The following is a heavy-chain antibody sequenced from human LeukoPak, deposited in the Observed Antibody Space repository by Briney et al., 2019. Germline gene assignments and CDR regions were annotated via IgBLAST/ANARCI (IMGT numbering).Heavy chain of an antibody. V-gene: IGHV1-2*02. Sequence: ASVKVSCKASGYTFTSYYMHWVRQAPGQGLEWMGWINPNSGGTNYAQKFQGRVTMTRDTSISTAYMELSRLRSDDTAVYYCAREVKGYGSGSYDYWGQGTLVTVSS. CDR3: AREVKGYGSGSYDY. J-gene: IGHJ4*02. CDR2: INPNSGGT. D-gene: IGHD3-10*01. CDR1: GYTFTSYY.